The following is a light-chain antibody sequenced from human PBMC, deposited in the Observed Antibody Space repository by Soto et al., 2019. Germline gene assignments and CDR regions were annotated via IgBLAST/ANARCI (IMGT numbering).Light chain of an antibody. J-gene: IGKJ4*01. Sequence: DIQITQSPSSLSASVGDRVTITWRATQSISNYLNWYQQKPGKAPKILIYAASSLQSGVPSSFISGGSWTNYILIISSLQPEDFSDYYYQQSYNTPKLTFGGGTKVDIK. CDR3: QQSYNTPKLT. CDR2: AAS. V-gene: IGKV1-39*01. CDR1: QSISNY.